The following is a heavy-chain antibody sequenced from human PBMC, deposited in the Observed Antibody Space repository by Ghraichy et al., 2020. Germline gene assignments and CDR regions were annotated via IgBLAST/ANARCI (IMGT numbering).Heavy chain of an antibody. V-gene: IGHV1-3*01. Sequence: ASVKVSCKASGYTFTSYAMHWVRQAPGQRLEWMGWINAGNGNTKYSQKFQGRVTITRDTSASTAYMELSSLRSEDTAVYYCARDALGQWLASGINWFDPWGQGTLVSVSS. CDR3: ARDALGQWLASGINWFDP. CDR2: INAGNGNT. D-gene: IGHD6-19*01. J-gene: IGHJ5*02. CDR1: GYTFTSYA.